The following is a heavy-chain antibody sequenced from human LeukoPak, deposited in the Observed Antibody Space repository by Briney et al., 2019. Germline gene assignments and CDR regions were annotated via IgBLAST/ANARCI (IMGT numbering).Heavy chain of an antibody. CDR1: GYTFTSYD. J-gene: IGHJ6*03. CDR3: ARGSGAYYYYYYMDV. V-gene: IGHV1-8*01. Sequence: ASVKVSCKASGYTFTSYDINRVRQATGQGLEWMGWMNPNSGNTGYAQKFQGRVTMTRNTSISRAYMELSSLRSEDTAVYYCARGSGAYYYYYYMDVWGKGTTVTVSS. D-gene: IGHD3-10*01. CDR2: MNPNSGNT.